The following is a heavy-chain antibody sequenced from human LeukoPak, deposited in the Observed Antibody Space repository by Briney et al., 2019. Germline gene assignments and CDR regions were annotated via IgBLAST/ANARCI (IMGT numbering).Heavy chain of an antibody. CDR1: GYTFTSYY. V-gene: IGHV1-46*01. CDR2: INHSGGST. CDR3: ARDPNAMVTSLFDC. Sequence: GASVTVSCKASGYTFTSYYMHWVRQAPGQGLEWMGIINHSGGSTSYAQKFQGRVNMTRDMSTSTVYMDLSSLRSEDTAVYYCARDPNAMVTSLFDCWSQGTLVTVPS. D-gene: IGHD5-18*01. J-gene: IGHJ4*02.